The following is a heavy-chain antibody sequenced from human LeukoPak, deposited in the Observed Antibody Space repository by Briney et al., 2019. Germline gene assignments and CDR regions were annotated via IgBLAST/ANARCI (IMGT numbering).Heavy chain of an antibody. CDR3: ARGIRYDSSGSVY. Sequence: GGSLRLSCAASGFTFGSYTMNWVRQAPGKGLEWVSSISSSSSYIYYADSVKGRSTISRDNAKNSLYLQMNSLRAEDTAVYYCARGIRYDSSGSVYWGQGTLVTVSS. CDR2: ISSSSSYI. D-gene: IGHD3-22*01. J-gene: IGHJ4*02. CDR1: GFTFGSYT. V-gene: IGHV3-21*01.